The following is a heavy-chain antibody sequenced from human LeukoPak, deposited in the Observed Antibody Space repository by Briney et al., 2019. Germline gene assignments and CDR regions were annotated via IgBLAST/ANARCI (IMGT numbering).Heavy chain of an antibody. J-gene: IGHJ4*02. Sequence: GGSLRLSCAASGFTFTNYWMSWVRQSPGKGLEWVANINQDGSAKYYVDSVKGRFTISRDNAKNSLYLQMNSLRTDDTAVYYCAICYSDHSDYFDYWGQGTLVTASS. CDR2: INQDGSAK. CDR1: GFTFTNYW. CDR3: AICYSDHSDYFDY. V-gene: IGHV3-7*03. D-gene: IGHD4-17*01.